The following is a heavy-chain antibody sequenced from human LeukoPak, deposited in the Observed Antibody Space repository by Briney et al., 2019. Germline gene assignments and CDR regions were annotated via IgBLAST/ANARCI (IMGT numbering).Heavy chain of an antibody. Sequence: GGSLRLSCAASGFTFSSYWMSWVRQAPGKGLEWVSDISGSGGSTYYADSVKGRFTISRDNSKNTLYLQMNSLRAEDTAVYYCAKSTVAAAGPDAFDIWGQGTMVTVSS. D-gene: IGHD6-13*01. V-gene: IGHV3-23*01. CDR3: AKSTVAAAGPDAFDI. J-gene: IGHJ3*02. CDR2: ISGSGGST. CDR1: GFTFSSYW.